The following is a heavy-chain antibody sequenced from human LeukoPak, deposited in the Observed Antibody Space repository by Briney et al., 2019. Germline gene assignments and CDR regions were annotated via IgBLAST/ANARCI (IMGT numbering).Heavy chain of an antibody. CDR3: ARDRTVTGRDRDFDY. CDR2: ISAYNGNT. J-gene: IGHJ4*02. V-gene: IGHV1-18*01. Sequence: GASVKVSCKASGYTFTSYGISWVRQAPGQGLEWMGWISAYNGNTNYAQKLQGRVTMTTDTSTSTAYMELRSLRSDDTAVYYCARDRTVTGRDRDFDYWGQGTLVTVSS. CDR1: GYTFTSYG. D-gene: IGHD1-20*01.